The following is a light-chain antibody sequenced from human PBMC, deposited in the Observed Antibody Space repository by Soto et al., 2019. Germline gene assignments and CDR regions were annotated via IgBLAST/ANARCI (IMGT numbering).Light chain of an antibody. V-gene: IGKV3-20*01. CDR2: GAS. J-gene: IGKJ1*01. CDR1: QSVSSSY. Sequence: EIVLTQSPGTLSLSPGERATLSCRASQSVSSSYLAWYQQKPGQAPRLLIYGASSRATGIPDRFSGSGSGTDFTLTISRLEREDFAVYYCQRYGSSPGTFGQGTKVEIK. CDR3: QRYGSSPGT.